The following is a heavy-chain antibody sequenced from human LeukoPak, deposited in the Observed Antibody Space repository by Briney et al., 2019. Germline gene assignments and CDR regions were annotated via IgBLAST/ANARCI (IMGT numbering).Heavy chain of an antibody. D-gene: IGHD1-1*01. CDR1: GYTFTNYG. Sequence: ASVKVSCKPSGYTFTNYGISWVRQAPGQGLEWMGWISGYNGNTNYAQKLQGRVTMTTDTSTSTAYMELRSLRSDDTAVYYCASALRTGDNYFDYWGQGTLVTVSS. J-gene: IGHJ4*02. CDR3: ASALRTGDNYFDY. V-gene: IGHV1-18*01. CDR2: ISGYNGNT.